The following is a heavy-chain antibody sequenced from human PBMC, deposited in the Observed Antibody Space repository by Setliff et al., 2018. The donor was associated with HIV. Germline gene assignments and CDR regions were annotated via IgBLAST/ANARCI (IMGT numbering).Heavy chain of an antibody. CDR2: ISGPSEYI. Sequence: GGSLRLSCTASGFTFSTYTMNWVRQAPGRGLEWVASISGPSEYIYYGDSVMGRFTISRDNSRNTLYLQMNGLRAEDTALYYCAKVRPRQLVSAKPPYFFDYWGQGTLVTVSS. J-gene: IGHJ4*02. D-gene: IGHD6-13*01. V-gene: IGHV3-21*04. CDR3: AKVRPRQLVSAKPPYFFDY. CDR1: GFTFSTYT.